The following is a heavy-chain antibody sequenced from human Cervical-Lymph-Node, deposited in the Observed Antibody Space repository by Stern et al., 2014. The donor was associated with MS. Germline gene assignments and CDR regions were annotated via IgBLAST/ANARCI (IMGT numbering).Heavy chain of an antibody. CDR2: IYPDDSDI. CDR1: GYTFTNNW. V-gene: IGHV5-51*04. Sequence: EVHLVESGAEVKKPGESLKISCKGSGYTFTNNWIAWVRQMPGKGLEWMGIIYPDDSDIRYSPSLQGQVPFSADKPTSTASLQGSSLRAADSAVYYCARPPPRRKWDDPNYGMDVWGQGTTVTVSS. J-gene: IGHJ6*02. D-gene: IGHD1-1*01. CDR3: ARPPPRRKWDDPNYGMDV.